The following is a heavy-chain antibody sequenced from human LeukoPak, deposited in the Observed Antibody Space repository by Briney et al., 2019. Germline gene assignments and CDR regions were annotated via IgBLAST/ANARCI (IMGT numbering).Heavy chain of an antibody. Sequence: ASVKVSCKASGYIFTNYYMHWVRQAPGQGLEWMGTINPSGGSTNYAQKFQGRVTMTRDTSTSTVYMELSSLRSEDTAVYYCARDHGSAYYRAPRHWGQGTLVTVSS. CDR2: INPSGGST. CDR3: ARDHGSAYYRAPRH. V-gene: IGHV1-46*01. J-gene: IGHJ4*02. CDR1: GYIFTNYY. D-gene: IGHD3-10*01.